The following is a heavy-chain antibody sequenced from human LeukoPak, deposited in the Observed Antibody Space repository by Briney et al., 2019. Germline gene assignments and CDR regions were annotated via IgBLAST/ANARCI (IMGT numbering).Heavy chain of an antibody. J-gene: IGHJ6*03. D-gene: IGHD4-17*01. V-gene: IGHV4-31*03. CDR2: IYYSGST. CDR1: GGSISSGGYY. Sequence: SETLSLTCTVSGGSISSGGYYWSWIRQHPGKGLEWIGYIYYSGSTYYNPSLKSRVTISVDTSKNQFSLKLSSVTAADTAVYYCASTTGYYYYYMDVWGKGTTVTVSS. CDR3: ASTTGYYYYYMDV.